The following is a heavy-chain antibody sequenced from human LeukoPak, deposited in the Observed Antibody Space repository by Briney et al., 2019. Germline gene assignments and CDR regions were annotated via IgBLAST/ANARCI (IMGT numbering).Heavy chain of an antibody. J-gene: IGHJ5*02. CDR3: ARNYPGIAAAGGGNWFDP. Sequence: SGPTLVNPTQTLTLTCTFSGFSLSTSGMCVSWIRQPPGKALEWLARIDWDDDKYYSTSLKTRLTISKDTSKNQVVLTMTNMDPVDTATYYCARNYPGIAAAGGGNWFDPWGQGTLVTVSS. V-gene: IGHV2-70*11. D-gene: IGHD6-13*01. CDR1: GFSLSTSGMC. CDR2: IDWDDDK.